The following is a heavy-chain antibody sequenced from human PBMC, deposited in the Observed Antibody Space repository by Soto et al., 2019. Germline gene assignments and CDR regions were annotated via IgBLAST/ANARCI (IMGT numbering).Heavy chain of an antibody. CDR3: AKDMSSSGPRSAFDI. D-gene: IGHD6-19*01. Sequence: GGSLRLSCAASGFTFDDYAMHWVRQAPGKGLEWVSGISWNSGSIGYADSVKGRFTISRDNAKNSLYLQMNSLRAEDTALYYCAKDMSSSGPRSAFDIWGQGTMVTVSS. V-gene: IGHV3-9*01. CDR2: ISWNSGSI. CDR1: GFTFDDYA. J-gene: IGHJ3*02.